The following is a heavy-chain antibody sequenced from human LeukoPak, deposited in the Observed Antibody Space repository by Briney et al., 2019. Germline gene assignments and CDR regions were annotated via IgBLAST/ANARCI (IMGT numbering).Heavy chain of an antibody. V-gene: IGHV4-34*01. CDR3: ARGRGRTSYGSGSYYNSPSPYMDV. D-gene: IGHD3-10*01. Sequence: SETLSLTCAVYGGSFSGYYWSWTRQPPGKGLEWIGETNHSGSTNYNPSLKSRATISVDTSKIQFSLRLSSVTAADTAVYYCARGRGRTSYGSGSYYNSPSPYMDVWGKGTTVTVSS. CDR1: GGSFSGYY. CDR2: TNHSGST. J-gene: IGHJ6*03.